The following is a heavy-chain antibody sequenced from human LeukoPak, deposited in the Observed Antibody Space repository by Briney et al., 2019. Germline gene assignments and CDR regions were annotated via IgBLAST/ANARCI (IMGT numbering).Heavy chain of an antibody. CDR2: INHSGST. CDR1: GGSFSGYY. V-gene: IGHV4-34*01. Sequence: SETLSLTCAVYGGSFSGYYWSWIRQPPGKGLEWIGEINHSGSTNYNPSLKSRVTISVDTSKNQFSLKLSSVTAADTAVYYCARRATNSRITMVRGVIVAANNHHFDYWGQETLVTVSS. CDR3: ARRATNSRITMVRGVIVAANNHHFDY. D-gene: IGHD3-10*01. J-gene: IGHJ4*02.